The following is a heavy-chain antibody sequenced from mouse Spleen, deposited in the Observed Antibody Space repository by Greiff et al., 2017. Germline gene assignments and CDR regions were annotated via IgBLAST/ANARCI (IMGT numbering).Heavy chain of an antibody. Sequence: VKLMESGAELVRPGASVTLSCKASGYTFTDYEMHWVKQTPVHGLEWIGAIDPETGGTAYNQKFKGKAILTADKSSSTAYMELRSLTSEDSAVYYCTPATMITPYAMDYWGQGTSVTVSS. D-gene: IGHD2-4*01. V-gene: IGHV1-15*01. CDR3: TPATMITPYAMDY. J-gene: IGHJ4*01. CDR2: IDPETGGT. CDR1: GYTFTDYE.